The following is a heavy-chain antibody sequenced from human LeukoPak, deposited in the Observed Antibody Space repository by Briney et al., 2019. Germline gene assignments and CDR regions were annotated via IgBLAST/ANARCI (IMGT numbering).Heavy chain of an antibody. CDR2: INHSGST. J-gene: IGHJ6*03. D-gene: IGHD3-10*01. CDR3: AREGLLWFGESTIPLNYYYYYMDV. Sequence: PSETLSLTCAVYGGSFSGYYWSWIRQPPGKGLEWIGEINHSGSTNYNPSLKSRVTISVDTSKNQFSLKLSSVTAADTAVYYCAREGLLWFGESTIPLNYYYYYMDVWGKGTTVTVSS. CDR1: GGSFSGYY. V-gene: IGHV4-34*01.